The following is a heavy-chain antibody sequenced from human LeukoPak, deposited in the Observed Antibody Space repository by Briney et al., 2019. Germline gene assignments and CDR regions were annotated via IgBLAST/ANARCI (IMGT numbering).Heavy chain of an antibody. CDR2: INPGGGST. Sequence: ASVKVSCKASGYPFTNYYIHWLRQAPGQGLEWMGIINPGGGSTTYAQRFQGRVTMTRDTSTSTVYMELSGLRSEGTAVYYCARVHERQLGRRAGYYYYMDVWGKGTTVTVSS. J-gene: IGHJ6*03. D-gene: IGHD6-6*01. V-gene: IGHV1-46*01. CDR3: ARVHERQLGRRAGYYYYMDV. CDR1: GYPFTNYY.